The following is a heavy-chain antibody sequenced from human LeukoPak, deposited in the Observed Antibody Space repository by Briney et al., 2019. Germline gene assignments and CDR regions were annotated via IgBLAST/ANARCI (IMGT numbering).Heavy chain of an antibody. D-gene: IGHD2-2*01. Sequence: PSETLSLTCAVYGGSFSGYYWSWIRQPPGKGLEWIGYIYYSGSTNYNPSLKSRVTISVDTSKNQFSLKLSSVTAADTAVYYCASAPSLYCSSTSCPYYYMDVWGKGTTVTVSS. CDR2: IYYSGST. CDR1: GGSFSGYY. CDR3: ASAPSLYCSSTSCPYYYMDV. J-gene: IGHJ6*03. V-gene: IGHV4-59*08.